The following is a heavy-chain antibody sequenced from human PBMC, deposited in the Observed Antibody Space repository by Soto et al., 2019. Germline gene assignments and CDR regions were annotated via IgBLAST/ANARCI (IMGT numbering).Heavy chain of an antibody. D-gene: IGHD1-1*01. CDR3: AKDRTYPLDQFHN. CDR1: GFTLNNYA. V-gene: IGHV3-23*01. J-gene: IGHJ4*02. Sequence: PGGALRLSCPASGFTLNNYAMSWVRQAPAKGLEWVSAISANGQGIYYADSVKGRFIISRDSSKNTVFLHMDSLTAEDTAVYYCAKDRTYPLDQFHNWGQGTLVAVCS. CDR2: ISANGQGI.